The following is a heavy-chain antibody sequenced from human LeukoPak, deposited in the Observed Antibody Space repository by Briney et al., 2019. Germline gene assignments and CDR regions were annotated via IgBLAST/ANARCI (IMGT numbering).Heavy chain of an antibody. D-gene: IGHD2-8*01. CDR2: IRTKPNSYAT. Sequence: GGSLRLSCAASGFTFSGSTMHWVRQASGEGLEWVGHIRTKPNSYATAYAASVKGRFTISRDDSKNTAYLQMSSLKTEDTAMYFCTGTRRGFWGQGTLVTVSS. CDR3: TGTRRGF. J-gene: IGHJ4*02. CDR1: GFTFSGST. V-gene: IGHV3-73*01.